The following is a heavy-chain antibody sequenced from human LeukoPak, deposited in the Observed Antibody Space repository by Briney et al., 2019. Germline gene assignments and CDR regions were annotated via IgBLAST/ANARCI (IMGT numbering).Heavy chain of an antibody. V-gene: IGHV3-33*01. Sequence: GTSLRLSCAASGFTFSSYGMHWVRQAPGKGLEWVAVIWYDGSNKYYADSVKGRFTISRDNSKNTLYLQMNSLRAEDTAVYYCARDLGYGDYVDYFDYWGQGTLVTVSS. D-gene: IGHD4-17*01. CDR3: ARDLGYGDYVDYFDY. CDR1: GFTFSSYG. J-gene: IGHJ4*02. CDR2: IWYDGSNK.